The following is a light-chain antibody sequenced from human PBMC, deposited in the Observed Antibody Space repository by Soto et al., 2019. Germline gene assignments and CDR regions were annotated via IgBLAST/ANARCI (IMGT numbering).Light chain of an antibody. CDR2: LGS. CDR3: MQALQTPYT. V-gene: IGKV2-28*01. J-gene: IGKJ2*01. Sequence: DIVMSQSPPSLPVTPGEPASISCRSSQSLLHSNGYNFLDWYLQKPGQSPQVLIYLGSNRASGVPDRFSGSASGTDFTLKISRVEAEDVGVYYCMQALQTPYTFGQGTKLEIK. CDR1: QSLLHSNGYNF.